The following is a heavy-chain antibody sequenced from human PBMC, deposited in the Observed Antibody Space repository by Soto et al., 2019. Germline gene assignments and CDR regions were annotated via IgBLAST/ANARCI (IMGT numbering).Heavy chain of an antibody. V-gene: IGHV4-59*01. J-gene: IGHJ6*02. CDR1: GGSISGYY. CDR3: ARDLWGYCGSDCYPLDV. D-gene: IGHD2-21*02. CDR2: MYKTGST. Sequence: SETLSLTCTVSGGSISGYYWSWIRQPPGKGLEWIGYMYKTGSTVYNPSFKSRVTISVDTSKNQFSLKLNSVTAADTAVYYCARDLWGYCGSDCYPLDVWGQGTTVTVS.